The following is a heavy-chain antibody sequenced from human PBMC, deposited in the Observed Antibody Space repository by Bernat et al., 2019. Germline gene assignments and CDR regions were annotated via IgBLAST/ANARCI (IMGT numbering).Heavy chain of an antibody. J-gene: IGHJ6*02. V-gene: IGHV4-39*01. D-gene: IGHD4-17*01. CDR1: GGSISSSSYY. CDR3: ARRATRTTDYYYGMDV. Sequence: QLQLQESGPGLVKPSETLSLTCTVSGGSISSSSYYWGWIRQPAGQGLEWLGSIYYSGSTYYNPSRKSRVTMSVDTSKNQFSLKLSSVTAADTAVYYCARRATRTTDYYYGMDVWGQGTTVTVSS. CDR2: IYYSGST.